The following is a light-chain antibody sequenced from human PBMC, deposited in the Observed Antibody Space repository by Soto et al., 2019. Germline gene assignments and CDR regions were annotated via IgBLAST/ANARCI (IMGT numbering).Light chain of an antibody. CDR2: KVS. V-gene: IGKV2-30*01. Sequence: DVVTTPYPLPLHAPLGQPASISRRSHQSLVNSDGIAYFSWFQQKPGRSPRRLIYKVSNRDSGVPARFSGSGSGTDFALKISRVEAEDVGVYYCMQGTHWPITFGQGTRLEIK. CDR3: MQGTHWPIT. CDR1: QSLVNSDGIAY. J-gene: IGKJ5*01.